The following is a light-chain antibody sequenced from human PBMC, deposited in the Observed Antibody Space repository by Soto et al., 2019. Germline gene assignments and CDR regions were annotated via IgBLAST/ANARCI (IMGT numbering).Light chain of an antibody. CDR3: QQRSNWPHT. J-gene: IGKJ2*01. CDR2: DAS. Sequence: EIVLTQSPATLSLSPGERATLSCRVSQSVSSYLAWYQQKPGQAPRLLIYDASKRATGIPARVSGSGSGTDFTLTISSLEPEESAGYYCQQRSNWPHTCGQGTKLEIK. CDR1: QSVSSY. V-gene: IGKV3-11*01.